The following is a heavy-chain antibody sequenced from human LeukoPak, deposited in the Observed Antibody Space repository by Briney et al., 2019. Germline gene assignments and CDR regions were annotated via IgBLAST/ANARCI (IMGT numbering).Heavy chain of an antibody. V-gene: IGHV4-39*07. J-gene: IGHJ4*02. CDR2: IYYSGST. CDR3: ARAQYYDFWSGTYYFDY. CDR1: GGSISSSSYS. Sequence: SETLSLTCTVSGGSISSSSYSWGWIRQPPGKGLEWIGSIYYSGSTYYNPSLKSRVTISVDTSKNQFSLKLSSVTAADTAVYYCARAQYYDFWSGTYYFDYWGQGTLVTVSS. D-gene: IGHD3-3*01.